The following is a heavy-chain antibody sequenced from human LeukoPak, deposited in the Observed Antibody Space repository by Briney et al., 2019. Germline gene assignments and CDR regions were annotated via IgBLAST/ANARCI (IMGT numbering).Heavy chain of an antibody. CDR2: INHSGST. J-gene: IGHJ4*02. V-gene: IGHV4-39*01. CDR1: GGSISSSSYY. Sequence: MSSETLSLTCTVSGGSISSSSYYWGWIRQPPGKGLEWIGEINHSGSTNYNPSLKSRVTISVDTSKNQFSLKLSSVTAADTAVYYCARQDYVWGSYRYDSWGQGTLVTVSS. CDR3: ARQDYVWGSYRYDS. D-gene: IGHD3-16*02.